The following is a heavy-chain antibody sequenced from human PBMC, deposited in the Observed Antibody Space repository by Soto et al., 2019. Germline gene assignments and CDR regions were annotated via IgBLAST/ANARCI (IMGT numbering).Heavy chain of an antibody. CDR2: IYYSGST. D-gene: IGHD3-9*01. Sequence: QVQLQESGPGLVKPSETLSLTCTVSGGSISSYYWSWIRQPPGKGLEWIGYIYYSGSTNYNRSLKSRVTISVDTSKNQFSLKLSSVTAADTAVYYCARTRTYYDILTGSDVFFDYWGQGTLVTVSS. CDR1: GGSISSYY. J-gene: IGHJ4*02. V-gene: IGHV4-59*01. CDR3: ARTRTYYDILTGSDVFFDY.